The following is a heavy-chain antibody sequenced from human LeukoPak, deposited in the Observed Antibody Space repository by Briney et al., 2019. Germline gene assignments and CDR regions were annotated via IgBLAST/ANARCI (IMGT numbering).Heavy chain of an antibody. V-gene: IGHV5-51*01. Sequence: GESLKISCKGSGYSFTSYWIAWVRQMPGKGLEWMGIIYPGDSDTRYSPSFQGQVTISADKSISTAYLQWSSLKASDTAMYYSMRLSPGRNNAFDIWGQGTMVTVSS. CDR2: IYPGDSDT. CDR3: MRLSPGRNNAFDI. CDR1: GYSFTSYW. J-gene: IGHJ3*02. D-gene: IGHD1-14*01.